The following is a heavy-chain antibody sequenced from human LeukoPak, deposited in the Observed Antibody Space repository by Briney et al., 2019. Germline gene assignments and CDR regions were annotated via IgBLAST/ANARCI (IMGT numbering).Heavy chain of an antibody. D-gene: IGHD3-22*01. CDR2: IYPGDSDT. V-gene: IGHV5-51*01. CDR1: GYSFTSYW. Sequence: GESLKISCEASGYSFTSYWIGWVRQMPGKGLEWMGIIYPGDSDTRYSPSFQGQVTISVDKSISTAYLQWSSLKASDTAMYYCATCARSGYPDRWGQGTLVTVSS. J-gene: IGHJ4*02. CDR3: ATCARSGYPDR.